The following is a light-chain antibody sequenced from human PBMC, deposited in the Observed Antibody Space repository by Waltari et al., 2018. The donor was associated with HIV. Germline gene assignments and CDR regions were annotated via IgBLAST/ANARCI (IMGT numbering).Light chain of an antibody. Sequence: SYVLPQPPSVSVAPGKTARITCGGNNIGSQSVHRYQQKPGQAPVLVIYYDSDRPSGIPERFSGSNSGNTATLTISRVEAGDEVDYYCQVWDSSSDTYVFGTGTKVTVL. CDR3: QVWDSSSDTYV. V-gene: IGLV3-21*04. CDR2: YDS. CDR1: NIGSQS. J-gene: IGLJ1*01.